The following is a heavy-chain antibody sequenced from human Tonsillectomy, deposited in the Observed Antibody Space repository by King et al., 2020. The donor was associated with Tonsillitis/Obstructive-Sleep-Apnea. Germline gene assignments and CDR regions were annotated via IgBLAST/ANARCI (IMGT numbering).Heavy chain of an antibody. V-gene: IGHV4-34*01. Sequence: VQLQQWGAGLLKPSETLSLTCAVYGGSFSGYYYTWIRQPPGKGVEWIGEINHSGSTNYNPSLKSRVTISLDTSKNQFSLKLNSVTAADAAMYFCARAPPGRLGFDYWGQGTLVTVSS. J-gene: IGHJ4*02. CDR3: ARAPPGRLGFDY. D-gene: IGHD3-9*01. CDR2: INHSGST. CDR1: GGSFSGYY.